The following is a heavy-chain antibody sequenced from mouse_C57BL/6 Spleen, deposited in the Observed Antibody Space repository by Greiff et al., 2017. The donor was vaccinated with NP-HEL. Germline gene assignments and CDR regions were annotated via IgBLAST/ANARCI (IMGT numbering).Heavy chain of an antibody. D-gene: IGHD2-3*01. CDR3: ARRDIYDGYYGGAMDY. CDR2: IYPRDGST. V-gene: IGHV1-85*01. CDR1: GYTFTSYD. Sequence: VQLQQSGPELVKPGASVKLSCKASGYTFTSYDINWVKQRPGQGLEWIGWIYPRDGSTKYNEKFKGKATLTVDTSSSTAYMELHSLTSEDSAVYFCARRDIYDGYYGGAMDYWGQGTSVTVSS. J-gene: IGHJ4*01.